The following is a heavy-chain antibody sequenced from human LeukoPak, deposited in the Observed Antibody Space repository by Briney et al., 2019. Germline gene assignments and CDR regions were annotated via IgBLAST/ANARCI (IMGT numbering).Heavy chain of an antibody. CDR2: IWYNGKNK. Sequence: GRSLRLSCAASGFTFSTYAMHWVRQAPGKGLEWVAMIWYNGKNKHYADSVKGRFTISRDNSKNTLDLRMNSLRADDTAVYYCVRDPSNSGWAFDYWGQGTLVTVSS. V-gene: IGHV3-33*01. CDR3: VRDPSNSGWAFDY. J-gene: IGHJ4*02. D-gene: IGHD6-19*01. CDR1: GFTFSTYA.